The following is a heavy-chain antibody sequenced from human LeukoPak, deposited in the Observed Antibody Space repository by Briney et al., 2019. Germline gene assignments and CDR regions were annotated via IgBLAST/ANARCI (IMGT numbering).Heavy chain of an antibody. Sequence: GGSLRLSCAASGFTFSSYGMHWVRQAPGKGLEWVGRIKSKNNGETKDYVAPVKGRFIISRDDSQSMLYLQMNGLKSEDTAVYFCTTDRGDYGDYLRLWGQGTLVAVSS. V-gene: IGHV3-15*01. J-gene: IGHJ4*02. CDR1: GFTFSSYG. D-gene: IGHD4-17*01. CDR2: IKSKNNGETK. CDR3: TTDRGDYGDYLRL.